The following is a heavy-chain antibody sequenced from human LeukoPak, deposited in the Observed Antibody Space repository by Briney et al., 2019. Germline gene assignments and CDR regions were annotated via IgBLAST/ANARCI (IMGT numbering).Heavy chain of an antibody. CDR3: ASTVDTAMVTRPYYYYYYGMDV. J-gene: IGHJ6*02. Sequence: GGSLRLSCAASGFTFSNAWMSWVRQAPGKGLEWVGRIKSKTDGGTTDYAAPVKGRFTISRDDSKNTLYLQMNSLKTEDTAVYYCASTVDTAMVTRPYYYYYYGMDVWGQGTTVTVSS. D-gene: IGHD5-18*01. V-gene: IGHV3-15*01. CDR2: IKSKTDGGTT. CDR1: GFTFSNAW.